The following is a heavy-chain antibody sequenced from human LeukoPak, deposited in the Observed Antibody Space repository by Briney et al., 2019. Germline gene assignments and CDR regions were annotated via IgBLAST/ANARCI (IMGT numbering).Heavy chain of an antibody. D-gene: IGHD3-16*01. V-gene: IGHV3-30*18. Sequence: PGGSLRLSCAASGFTFSSYGMPWVRQAPGKGLEWVAIISYDGSNKYYADSVKGRFTISRDNSKNTLYLQMNSLRAEDTAVYYCAKVPWTHVTSSSLGYWGQGTLVTVSS. J-gene: IGHJ4*02. CDR3: AKVPWTHVTSSSLGY. CDR2: ISYDGSNK. CDR1: GFTFSSYG.